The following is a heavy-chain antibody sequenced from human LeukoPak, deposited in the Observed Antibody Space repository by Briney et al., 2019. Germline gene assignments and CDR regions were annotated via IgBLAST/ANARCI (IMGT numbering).Heavy chain of an antibody. V-gene: IGHV3-73*01. Sequence: PGGSLRLSCAASGFTFSGSAMHWVRQASGKGLEWVGRIRSKTNSYATAYAASVKGRFTISRDDSKNTAYLQMNSLKTEDTAVYYCTGDRDIVVVPDDPWFDPWGQGTLVTVSS. CDR3: TGDRDIVVVPDDPWFDP. D-gene: IGHD2-2*01. J-gene: IGHJ5*02. CDR2: IRSKTNSYAT. CDR1: GFTFSGSA.